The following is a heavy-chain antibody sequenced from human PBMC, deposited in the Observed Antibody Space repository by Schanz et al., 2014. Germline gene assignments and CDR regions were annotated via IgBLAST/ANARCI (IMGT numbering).Heavy chain of an antibody. CDR1: GFSFSSYT. Sequence: EVQLLESGGGLVQPGESLRLSCAASGFSFSSYTMSWVHQAPGKGLEWVGRIKSKVDGGTTDNAAPVQGRFTISRDDSKNTLHLQMNSLKTEDTAVYYCSTDLTAVDYDAIGLWGRGTMVTVSS. CDR2: IKSKVDGGTT. J-gene: IGHJ3*01. D-gene: IGHD4-17*01. CDR3: STDLTAVDYDAIGL. V-gene: IGHV3-15*01.